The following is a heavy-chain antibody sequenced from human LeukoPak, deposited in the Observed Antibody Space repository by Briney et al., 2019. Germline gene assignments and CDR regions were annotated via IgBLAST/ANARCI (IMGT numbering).Heavy chain of an antibody. CDR3: ASIGSLFDY. Sequence: ASVKVSCKASGYTFTSYAMNWVRQAPGQGLEYMGWINTNTGNPTYAQGFTGRFVFSLDTSVSTAYLQISGLKAEDTAVYCCASIGSLFDYWGQGTLVTVSS. D-gene: IGHD1-26*01. V-gene: IGHV7-4-1*02. CDR2: INTNTGNP. CDR1: GYTFTSYA. J-gene: IGHJ4*02.